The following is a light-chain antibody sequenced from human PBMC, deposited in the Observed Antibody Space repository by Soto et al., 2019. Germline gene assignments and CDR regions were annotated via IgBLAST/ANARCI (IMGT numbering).Light chain of an antibody. CDR1: QGISNY. V-gene: IGKV1-27*01. Sequence: DIQLTQSPSSLSASVGDRVTITCRASQGISNYLAWYQQKPGKVPKLLIYAASTLQPGVPSRFSGSGSGTDFTRTISSLQPEDVATYYWQKYNSAPWTFGPGTKVESK. CDR3: QKYNSAPWT. CDR2: AAS. J-gene: IGKJ1*01.